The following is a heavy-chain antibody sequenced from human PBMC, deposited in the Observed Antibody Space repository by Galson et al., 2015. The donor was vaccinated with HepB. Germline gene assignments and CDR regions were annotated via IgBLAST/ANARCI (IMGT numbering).Heavy chain of an antibody. J-gene: IGHJ4*02. V-gene: IGHV2-70*13. Sequence: PALVKPTQTLTLPCTFSGFSLSTIGVCVSWIRQPPGKALEWLALIDWHDNKYYTTSLRTRLTISKDTSNNQVVLTMTNMDPVDTATDYCARTFDYGSTSFDYWGQGTLVTVSS. CDR3: ARTFDYGSTSFDY. CDR1: GFSLSTIGVC. CDR2: IDWHDNK. D-gene: IGHD4-23*01.